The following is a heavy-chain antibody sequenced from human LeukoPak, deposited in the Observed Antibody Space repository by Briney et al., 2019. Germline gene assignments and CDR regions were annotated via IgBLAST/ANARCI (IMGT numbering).Heavy chain of an antibody. J-gene: IGHJ5*02. CDR1: GGSFSGYY. CDR2: INHSGST. V-gene: IGHV4-34*01. CDR3: ARGPVPAAKVSWFDP. D-gene: IGHD2-2*01. Sequence: SETLSLTCAVYGGSFSGYYWSWIRQPPGKGLEWIGEINHSGSTNYNPSLKSRVTISVDTSKNQFSLKLSSVTAADTAMYYCARGPVPAAKVSWFDPWGQGTLVTVSS.